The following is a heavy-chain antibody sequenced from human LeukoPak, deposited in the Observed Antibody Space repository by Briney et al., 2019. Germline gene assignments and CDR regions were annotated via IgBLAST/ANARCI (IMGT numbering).Heavy chain of an antibody. CDR3: ARGLAASGAGTIGFDY. D-gene: IGHD6-13*01. CDR1: GVSISTYY. Sequence: SETLSLTCTVSGVSISTYYWSWIPQPAGKGLEWIVRIYTSGSTNYNPSLKSRVTISVDTSKNQFSLKLSSVTAADTAVYYCARGLAASGAGTIGFDYWGQGTLVTVSS. J-gene: IGHJ4*02. V-gene: IGHV4-4*07. CDR2: IYTSGST.